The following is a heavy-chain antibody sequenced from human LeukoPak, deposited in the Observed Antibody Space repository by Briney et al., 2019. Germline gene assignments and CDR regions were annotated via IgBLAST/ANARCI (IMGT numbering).Heavy chain of an antibody. CDR2: MNPNSGNT. D-gene: IGHD3-22*01. J-gene: IGHJ3*02. CDR3: ARGRYYDSSGHCDAFDI. V-gene: IGHV1-8*01. Sequence: ASVKVSCKASGYTFTSYDINWVRQATGQGLEWMGWMNPNSGNTGYAQKLQGRVTMTRNTSISTAYMELSSLRSEDTAVYYCARGRYYDSSGHCDAFDIWGQGTMVTVSS. CDR1: GYTFTSYD.